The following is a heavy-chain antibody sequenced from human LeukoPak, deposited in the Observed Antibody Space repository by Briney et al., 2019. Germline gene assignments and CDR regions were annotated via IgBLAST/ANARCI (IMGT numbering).Heavy chain of an antibody. CDR3: AKDPELRYFDWSPFYYFDY. V-gene: IGHV3-23*01. J-gene: IGHJ4*02. CDR1: GFTFSSYA. CDR2: ISGSGGST. D-gene: IGHD3-9*01. Sequence: GASLRLSCAASGFTFSSYAMSWVRQAPGKGLEWVSAISGSGGSTYYADSVKGRFTIPRDNSKNTLYLQMNSLRAEDTAVYYCAKDPELRYFDWSPFYYFDYWGQGTLVTVSS.